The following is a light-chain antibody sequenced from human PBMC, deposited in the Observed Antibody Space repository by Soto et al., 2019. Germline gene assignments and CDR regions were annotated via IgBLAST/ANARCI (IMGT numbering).Light chain of an antibody. CDR3: QQYNGYRWT. CDR2: KTS. Sequence: DIQMTQSPSTLSASVGDRVTITCRASQSISNWLAWYQHKPGKAPKILIYKTSSLESGVPSRFSGSGSGTEFTLTISSLQPDDFATYYCQQYNGYRWTFGQGTKVDIK. V-gene: IGKV1-5*03. J-gene: IGKJ1*01. CDR1: QSISNW.